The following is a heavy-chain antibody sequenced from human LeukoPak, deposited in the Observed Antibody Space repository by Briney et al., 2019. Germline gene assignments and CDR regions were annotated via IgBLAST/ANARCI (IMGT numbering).Heavy chain of an antibody. CDR3: ARAGEAAAAYYFDY. CDR2: INHSGST. Sequence: SETLSLTCAVYGGSFSGYYWSWIRRPPGKGLEWIGEINHSGSTNYNPSLKSRVTISVDTSKNQFSLKLSSVTAADTAVYYCARAGEAAAAYYFDYWGQGTLVTVSS. D-gene: IGHD6-13*01. J-gene: IGHJ4*02. V-gene: IGHV4-34*01. CDR1: GGSFSGYY.